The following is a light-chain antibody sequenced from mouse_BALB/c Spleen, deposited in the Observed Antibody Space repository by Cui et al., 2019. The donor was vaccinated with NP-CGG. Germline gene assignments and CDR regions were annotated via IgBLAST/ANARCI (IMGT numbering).Light chain of an antibody. Sequence: QAVVTQESALTTSPGETVTLTCRSSTGAVTTSNYANWVQEKPDHLFTGLMGGTNNRAPGVPARFSGSLIGDKAAITITGAQTEDEAIYFCALWYSNHWVFGGGTKLTVL. V-gene: IGLV1*01. CDR2: GTN. CDR1: TGAVTTSNY. CDR3: ALWYSNHWV. J-gene: IGLJ1*01.